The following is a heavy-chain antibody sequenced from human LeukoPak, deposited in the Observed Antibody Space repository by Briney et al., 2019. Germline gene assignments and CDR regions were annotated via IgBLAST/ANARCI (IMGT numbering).Heavy chain of an antibody. J-gene: IGHJ4*02. V-gene: IGHV1-69*01. CDR1: GGTFSTFA. CDR3: AREYDSSGYYYKYYFDY. CDR2: IIPIFDTT. D-gene: IGHD3-22*01. Sequence: SVKVSCKASGGTFSTFAINWVRQAPGQGLEWMGGIIPIFDTTNYAQKFQGRVTITADESTSTAYMELSSLRSEDTAVYYCAREYDSSGYYYKYYFDYWGQGTLVTVSS.